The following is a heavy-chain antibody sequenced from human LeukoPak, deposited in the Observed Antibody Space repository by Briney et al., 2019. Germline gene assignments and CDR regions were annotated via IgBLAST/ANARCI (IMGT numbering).Heavy chain of an antibody. Sequence: TGGSLRLSCAASGFTFSSYAMHWVRQAPGKGLEWVAVISYDGSNKYYAGSVKGRFTISRDNSKNTLYLQMNSLRAEDTAVYYCARDHHGMDVWGQGTTVTVSS. CDR3: ARDHHGMDV. V-gene: IGHV3-30-3*01. CDR2: ISYDGSNK. J-gene: IGHJ6*02. CDR1: GFTFSSYA.